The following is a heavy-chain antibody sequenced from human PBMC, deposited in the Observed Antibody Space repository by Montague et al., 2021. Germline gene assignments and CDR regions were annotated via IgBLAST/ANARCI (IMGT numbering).Heavy chain of an antibody. CDR1: GDSISSNR. CDR2: IYLTSSS. V-gene: IGHV4-59*01. D-gene: IGHD7-27*01. J-gene: IGHJ4*02. CDR3: ARMGGTGDDMLDY. Sequence: SETLSLTCSVSGDSISSNRWSWVRKPPGKGLQWIGLIYLTSSSGYNHSLTGRGTMTLETSSNHYSLTIFSVTAADTAVYFCARMGGTGDDMLDYWGQGHLVTVSS.